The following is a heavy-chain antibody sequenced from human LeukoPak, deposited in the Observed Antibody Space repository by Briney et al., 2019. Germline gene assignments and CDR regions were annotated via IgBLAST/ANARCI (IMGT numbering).Heavy chain of an antibody. J-gene: IGHJ6*02. D-gene: IGHD4-17*01. CDR1: NGSFSGYY. V-gene: IGHV4-34*01. CDR3: ARGCPVDPPNGDYSYYGLDV. CDR2: IKQGGST. Sequence: SETLSLTCTVYNGSFSGYYWSWIRQPPGKGLEWMGEIKQGGSTNYNPSLKSRVTISADTSKNQFSLKLSSVTAADTAVYFCARGCPVDPPNGDYSYYGLDVWGQGTTVT.